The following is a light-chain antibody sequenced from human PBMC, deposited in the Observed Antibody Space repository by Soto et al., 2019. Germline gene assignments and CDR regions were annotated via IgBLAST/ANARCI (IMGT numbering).Light chain of an antibody. J-gene: IGKJ1*01. CDR3: QQYGRSPAA. CDR2: GSS. Sequence: ILLTQSPGTLSLSPGERATLSCRASQSVSSNYLAWYQQKPGQAPRLLIYGSSSRATGIPDRFSGSGSGTDFTLTISRLEPEDFAVYYCQQYGRSPAAFGQGTKVDIK. V-gene: IGKV3-20*01. CDR1: QSVSSNY.